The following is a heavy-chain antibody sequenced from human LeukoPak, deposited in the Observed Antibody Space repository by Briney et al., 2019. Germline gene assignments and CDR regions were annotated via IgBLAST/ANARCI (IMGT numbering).Heavy chain of an antibody. Sequence: GGSLRLSCAASGFTFSSYAMNWVRQAPGKGLEWVSYISGSSNTVFYADSVKGRFTISRDNANNSLYLQMSSLRDEDTAVYYCAKDLGSSSWYYFDYWGQGTQVTVSS. CDR1: GFTFSSYA. D-gene: IGHD6-13*01. J-gene: IGHJ4*02. V-gene: IGHV3-48*02. CDR2: ISGSSNTV. CDR3: AKDLGSSSWYYFDY.